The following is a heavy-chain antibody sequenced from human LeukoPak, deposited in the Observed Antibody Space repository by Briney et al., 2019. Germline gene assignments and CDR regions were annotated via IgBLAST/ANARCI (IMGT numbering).Heavy chain of an antibody. J-gene: IGHJ3*02. CDR3: ARTPQTYYYDSSGYPWEAFDI. CDR1: GFTFSSYW. CDR2: IKQDGSEK. Sequence: GGSLRLSCAASGFTFSSYWMSWVRQAPGKGLEWVANIKQDGSEKYYVDSVKGRFTISRDNAKNSLYLQTNSLRAEDTAVYYCARTPQTYYYDSSGYPWEAFDIWGQGTMVTVSS. V-gene: IGHV3-7*01. D-gene: IGHD3-22*01.